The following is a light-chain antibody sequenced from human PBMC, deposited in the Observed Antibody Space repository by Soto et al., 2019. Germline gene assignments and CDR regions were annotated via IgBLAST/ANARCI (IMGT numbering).Light chain of an antibody. V-gene: IGLV1-36*01. CDR3: AAWDDSLNGLV. J-gene: IGLJ2*01. CDR2: YDD. Sequence: QSVLTQPPSVSAAPRQRVTISCSGSSSNIGNNAVNWYQQLPGKAPKLLIYYDDLLPSGVSDRFSGSKSGTSASLAISGLQSEDEADYYSAAWDDSLNGLVFGGGTKLTVL. CDR1: SSNIGNNA.